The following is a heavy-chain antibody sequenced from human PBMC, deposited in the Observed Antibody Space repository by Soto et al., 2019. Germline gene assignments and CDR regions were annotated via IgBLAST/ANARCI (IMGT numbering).Heavy chain of an antibody. CDR3: ARGFGSWSDY. CDR1: GDSISRSY. V-gene: IGHV4-4*07. D-gene: IGHD6-13*01. J-gene: IGHJ4*02. Sequence: PSETLSLTCTVSGDSISRSYWTWIRQPAGKGLEWIGRISTSGRTTYNPSLNSRVTMSLDTSENLFSLKLSSVTAADTAVYYCARGFGSWSDYWGQGTLVTVSS. CDR2: ISTSGRT.